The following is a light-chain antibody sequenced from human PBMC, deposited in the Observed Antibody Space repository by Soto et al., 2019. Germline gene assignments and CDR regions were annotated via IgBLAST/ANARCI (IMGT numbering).Light chain of an antibody. Sequence: DIQMTQSPSFLSASVGDRVTISCRASQAINTYLNWYQQKPGKAPKLLIYGTSDLQNGVPSRFSGGGSGTDFPLTISSLQPEDFATYSCQQSYSTLLITFGQGTRLE. CDR3: QQSYSTLLIT. J-gene: IGKJ5*01. CDR2: GTS. V-gene: IGKV1-39*01. CDR1: QAINTY.